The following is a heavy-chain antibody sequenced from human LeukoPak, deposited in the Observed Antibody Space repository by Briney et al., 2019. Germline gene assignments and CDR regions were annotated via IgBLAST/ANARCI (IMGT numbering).Heavy chain of an antibody. J-gene: IGHJ4*02. CDR1: GSTFSSYA. CDR3: ARQTRFPTYFDY. CDR2: ISGSGGST. D-gene: IGHD3-10*01. V-gene: IGHV3-23*01. Sequence: GGSLRLSCAASGSTFSSYAMSWVRQAPGKGLEWVSAISGSGGSTYYADSVKGRFTISRDNSKNTLYLQMNSLRAEDTAVYYCARQTRFPTYFDYWGQGTLVTVSS.